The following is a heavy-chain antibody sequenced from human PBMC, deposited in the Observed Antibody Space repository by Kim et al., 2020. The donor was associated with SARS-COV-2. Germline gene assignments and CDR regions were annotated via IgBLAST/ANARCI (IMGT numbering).Heavy chain of an antibody. CDR1: GYTFTSYG. D-gene: IGHD3-10*01. Sequence: ASVKVSCKASGYTFTSYGISWVRQAPGQGLEWMGWISAYNGNTNYAQKFQGRVTMTTDTLTSTAYMELRSLRSDDTAVYYCARDLPDSGPDYYYYGMAVWGQGTTVTVSS. J-gene: IGHJ6*02. CDR3: ARDLPDSGPDYYYYGMAV. V-gene: IGHV1-18*01. CDR2: ISAYNGNT.